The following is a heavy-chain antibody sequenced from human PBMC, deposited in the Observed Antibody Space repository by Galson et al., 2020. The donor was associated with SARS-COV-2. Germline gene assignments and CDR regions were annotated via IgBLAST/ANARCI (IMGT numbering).Heavy chain of an antibody. CDR3: AKSGAAMAPSDY. D-gene: IGHD5-18*01. V-gene: IGHV3-9*01. Sequence: GGSLRLSCAASGFTFDDYAMHWVRQAPGKGLEWVSGISWNSGSIGYADSVKGRFTISRDNAKNSLYLQMNSLRAEDTALYYCAKSGAAMAPSDYWGQGTLVTVSS. CDR2: ISWNSGSI. J-gene: IGHJ4*02. CDR1: GFTFDDYA.